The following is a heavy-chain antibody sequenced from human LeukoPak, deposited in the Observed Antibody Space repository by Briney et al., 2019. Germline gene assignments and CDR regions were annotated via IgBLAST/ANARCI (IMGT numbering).Heavy chain of an antibody. V-gene: IGHV3-11*05. CDR3: ARDRIN. D-gene: IGHD1-14*01. Sequence: GGSLRLSCAASGFTFSDYYMTWIRQAPGKGLEWVSYINGGSSHTNYADSVKGRFSISRDNAKNSLYLQMSSLRAEDTAVYCCARDRINWGRGTLVTVSS. CDR2: INGGSSHT. J-gene: IGHJ4*02. CDR1: GFTFSDYY.